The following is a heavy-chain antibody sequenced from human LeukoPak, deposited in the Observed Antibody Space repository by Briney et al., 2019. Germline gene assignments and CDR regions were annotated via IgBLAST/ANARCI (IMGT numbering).Heavy chain of an antibody. J-gene: IGHJ3*02. CDR3: AKDPSSYCGGDCFSGRAFDI. CDR2: IRYDGSNK. D-gene: IGHD2-21*02. CDR1: GFTFSSYS. Sequence: GGSQRLSCAASGFTFSSYSMHWVRQAPGKGLEWVAFIRYDGSNKYYADSVKGRFTISRDNSKNTLYLQMNSLRAEDTAVYYCAKDPSSYCGGDCFSGRAFDIWGQGTMVTVSS. V-gene: IGHV3-30*02.